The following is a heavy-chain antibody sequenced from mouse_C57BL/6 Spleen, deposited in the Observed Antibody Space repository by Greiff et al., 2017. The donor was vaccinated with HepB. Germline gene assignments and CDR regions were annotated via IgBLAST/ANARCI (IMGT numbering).Heavy chain of an antibody. J-gene: IGHJ2*01. D-gene: IGHD1-1*01. V-gene: IGHV3-6*01. CDR3: ARESYYGSFDY. Sequence: EVQVVESGPGLVKPSQSLSLTCSVTGYSITSGYYWNWIRQFPGNKLEWMGYISYDGSNNYNPSLKNRISITRDTSKNQFFLKLNSVTTEDTATYYCARESYYGSFDYWGQGTTLTVSS. CDR1: GYSITSGYY. CDR2: ISYDGSN.